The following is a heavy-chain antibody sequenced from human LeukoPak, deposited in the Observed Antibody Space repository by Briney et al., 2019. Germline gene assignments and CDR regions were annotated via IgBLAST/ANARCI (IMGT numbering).Heavy chain of an antibody. D-gene: IGHD3-9*01. Sequence: SETLSLTCTVSGGSISSNNYYWSWIRQPAGKGLEWIGRISPSGSTNYNPSLKSRVTISVDTSKNQFSLKLTSMTAADTAVYYCARLRGDYYDILTGTFDFWGQGTLVTVSS. V-gene: IGHV4-61*02. CDR2: ISPSGST. CDR1: GGSISSNNYY. CDR3: ARLRGDYYDILTGTFDF. J-gene: IGHJ4*02.